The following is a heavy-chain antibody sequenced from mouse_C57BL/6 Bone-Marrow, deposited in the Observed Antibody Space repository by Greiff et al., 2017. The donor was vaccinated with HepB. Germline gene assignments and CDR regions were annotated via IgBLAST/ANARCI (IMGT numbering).Heavy chain of an antibody. V-gene: IGHV1-50*01. J-gene: IGHJ3*01. D-gene: IGHD1-1*01. CDR1: GYTFTSYW. CDR3: ARSPPNYYGSRTWGFAY. CDR2: IDPSDSYT. Sequence: QVQLQQPGAELVKPGASVKLSCKASGYTFTSYWMQWVKQRPGQGLEWIGEIDPSDSYTNYNQKFKGKATLTVDTSSSTAYMQLSSLTSEDSAVYYCARSPPNYYGSRTWGFAYWGQGTLVTVSA.